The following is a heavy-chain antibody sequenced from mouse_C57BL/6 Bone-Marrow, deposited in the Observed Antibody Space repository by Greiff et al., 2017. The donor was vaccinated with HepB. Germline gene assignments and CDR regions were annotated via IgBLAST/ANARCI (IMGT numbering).Heavy chain of an antibody. CDR1: GYTFTDYY. J-gene: IGHJ2*01. V-gene: IGHV1-76*01. CDR3: ARLGYYGSSYDFDY. CDR2: IYPGSGNT. Sequence: VKLQESGAELVRPGASVKLSCKASGYTFTDYYINWVKQRPGQGLEWIARIYPGSGNTYYNEKFKGKATLTAEKSSSTAYMQLSSLTSEDSAVYFCARLGYYGSSYDFDYWGQGTTLTVSS. D-gene: IGHD1-1*01.